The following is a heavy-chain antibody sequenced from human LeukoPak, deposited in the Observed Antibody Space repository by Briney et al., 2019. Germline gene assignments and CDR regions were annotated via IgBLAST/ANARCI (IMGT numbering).Heavy chain of an antibody. CDR1: GYTFTGYF. Sequence: ASVKVSCKASGYTFTGYFVHWVRQAPGQGLEWLGWINPNSGGTNYAQKFQGRVSMTRDTSIGAAYMELSSLRSEDTAVYYCARMLYSSRGAGYWGQGTLVTVSS. J-gene: IGHJ4*02. V-gene: IGHV1-2*02. CDR3: ARMLYSSRGAGY. CDR2: INPNSGGT. D-gene: IGHD6-13*01.